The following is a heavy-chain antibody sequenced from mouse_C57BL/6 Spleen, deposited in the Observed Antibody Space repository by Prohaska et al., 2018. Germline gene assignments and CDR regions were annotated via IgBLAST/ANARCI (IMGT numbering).Heavy chain of an antibody. D-gene: IGHD1-1*01. V-gene: IGHV1-53*01. CDR1: GYTFTSYW. CDR3: ARCTYYYGSSYWYFDD. CDR2: INPSNGVT. J-gene: IGHJ1*03. Sequence: QVQLQQPGTALVKPGASVKLSCKASGYTFTSYWMHWVKQRPGQGLDWIGNINPSNGVTNYNEKFKSKATMTVDKSSSTAYMQLSSLTSEDSAVYYCARCTYYYGSSYWYFDDWGTGTTVTVSS.